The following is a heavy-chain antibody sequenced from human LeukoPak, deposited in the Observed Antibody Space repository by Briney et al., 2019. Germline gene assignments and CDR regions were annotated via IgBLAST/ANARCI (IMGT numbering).Heavy chain of an antibody. V-gene: IGHV3-7*05. CDR3: AKFGLAGSGRYHDAFDI. D-gene: IGHD3-10*01. Sequence: GGSLRLSCAASGFTFSNYWMNWVRQAPGKGLEWVANIKQDGSEKCYVDSVKGRFTISRDSAKKSLYLQMNSLRADDTAVYYCAKFGLAGSGRYHDAFDIWGQGTMVTVSS. CDR1: GFTFSNYW. CDR2: IKQDGSEK. J-gene: IGHJ3*02.